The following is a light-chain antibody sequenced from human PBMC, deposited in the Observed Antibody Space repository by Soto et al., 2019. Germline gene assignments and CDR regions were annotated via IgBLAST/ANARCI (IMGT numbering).Light chain of an antibody. CDR1: SSDVGGYNY. CDR3: SSYTSSSTPWV. V-gene: IGLV2-14*01. Sequence: QSALTQPASVSGSPGQSITISCTGTSSDVGGYNYVSWYQQHPGKAPKLMIYEVSNRPSGVSNRFSGSKSGNTASLTISGPQADDEADYYCSSYTSSSTPWVFGGGTQLTVL. J-gene: IGLJ3*02. CDR2: EVS.